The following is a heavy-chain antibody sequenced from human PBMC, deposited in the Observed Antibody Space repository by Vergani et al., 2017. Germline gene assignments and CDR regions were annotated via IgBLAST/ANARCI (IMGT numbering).Heavy chain of an antibody. V-gene: IGHV3-23*01. Sequence: EVQMLESGGGLVQPGGSLRLSCAASGFTFSNYAMQWVRQAPHKGLEWVSSISEDAGRTYYADSVKGRFTISRDNSKNMLYLEMSSLRAEDTALYYCASLGNWNRGYWGQGTLVTVSS. CDR2: ISEDAGRT. CDR3: ASLGNWNRGY. J-gene: IGHJ4*02. CDR1: GFTFSNYA. D-gene: IGHD1-1*01.